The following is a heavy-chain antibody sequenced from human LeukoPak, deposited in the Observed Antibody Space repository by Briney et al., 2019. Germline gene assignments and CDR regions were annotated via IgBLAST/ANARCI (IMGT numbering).Heavy chain of an antibody. CDR1: GFIFSSYA. Sequence: GGSLRLSCAASGFIFSSYAMTWVRRAPGKGLEWVSAISGNGGSAYYADSVKGRFTISRDNSKNTLYPHMNSLTAEDTAVYYCAKSKDDPNYYYYYYGLDVWGQGTTVTVSS. CDR2: ISGNGGSA. D-gene: IGHD3-10*01. V-gene: IGHV3-23*01. CDR3: AKSKDDPNYYYYYYGLDV. J-gene: IGHJ6*02.